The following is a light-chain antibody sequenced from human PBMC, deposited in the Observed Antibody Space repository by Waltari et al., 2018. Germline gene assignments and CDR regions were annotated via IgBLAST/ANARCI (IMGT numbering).Light chain of an antibody. J-gene: IGKJ1*01. V-gene: IGKV2-30*01. CDR2: KVS. CDR1: QSLVDSDGHTY. Sequence: DVVMTQSPPSLPVTLGQPASISCRSSQSLVDSDGHTYLNWFHQRPGQSTRRLIYKVSYRDSGVPDRFSGSGSGTDFTLKISRVEAEDVGVYYCMQGTQWPWTFGQGTKVEIK. CDR3: MQGTQWPWT.